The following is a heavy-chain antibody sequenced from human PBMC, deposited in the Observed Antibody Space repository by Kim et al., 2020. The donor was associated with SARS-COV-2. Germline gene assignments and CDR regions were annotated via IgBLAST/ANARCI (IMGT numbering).Heavy chain of an antibody. D-gene: IGHD6-13*01. CDR3: AMHSSSWVGEGPWFDP. CDR1: GGSISSGGYY. Sequence: SETLSLTCTVSGGSISSGGYYWSWIRQHPGKGLEWIGYIYYSGSTYYNPSLKSRVTISVDTSKNQFSLKLSSVTAADTAVYYCAMHSSSWVGEGPWFDPWGQGTLVTVSS. CDR2: IYYSGST. J-gene: IGHJ5*02. V-gene: IGHV4-31*03.